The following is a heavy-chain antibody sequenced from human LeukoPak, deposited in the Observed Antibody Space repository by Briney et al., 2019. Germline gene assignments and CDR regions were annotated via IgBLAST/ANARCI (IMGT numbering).Heavy chain of an antibody. CDR3: ARDLYVDTATRYYYYYMDV. Sequence: PGGSLRLSCAASGFTFSSYAMHWVRQAPGKGLEWVAVISYDGSNKHYADSVKGRFTISRDNSKNTLYLQMNSLRSEDTAVYYCARDLYVDTATRYYYYYMDVWGKGTTVTVSS. V-gene: IGHV3-30*04. CDR2: ISYDGSNK. J-gene: IGHJ6*03. D-gene: IGHD5-18*01. CDR1: GFTFSSYA.